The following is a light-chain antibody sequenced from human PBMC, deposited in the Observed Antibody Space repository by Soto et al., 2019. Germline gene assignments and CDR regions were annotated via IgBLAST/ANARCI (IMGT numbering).Light chain of an antibody. V-gene: IGLV1-44*01. CDR2: SNN. CDR1: SSKNGSNT. J-gene: IGLJ1*01. CDR3: AAWDDSLNGPYV. Sequence: QSVLTQPPSASGAPRQRGTISCSGSSSKNGSNTVNWYQQLPGTAPKLLIYSNNQRPSGVPDRLSGSKSGTSASLAISGLQSEDEADYYCAAWDDSLNGPYVFGTGTKVTVL.